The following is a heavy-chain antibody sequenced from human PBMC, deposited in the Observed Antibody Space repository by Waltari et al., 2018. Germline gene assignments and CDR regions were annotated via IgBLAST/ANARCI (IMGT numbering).Heavy chain of an antibody. CDR3: ARDYCDRTNCHGMDV. V-gene: IGHV3-30*04. J-gene: IGHJ6*02. Sequence: QVQLVESGGGVVQPGGSLRLSFPAPEFTFSLSAFHWVRQAPGKGLEWVAVISYNERNIYYVDSVKGRFTISRDNSKNMLYLQMNSLRAEDTAVYYCARDYCDRTNCHGMDVWGQGTTVTVSS. CDR2: ISYNERNI. CDR1: EFTFSLSA. D-gene: IGHD3-22*01.